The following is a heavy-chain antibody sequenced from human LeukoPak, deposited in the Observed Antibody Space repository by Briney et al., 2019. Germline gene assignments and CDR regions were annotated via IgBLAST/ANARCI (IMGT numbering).Heavy chain of an antibody. Sequence: GGSLRLSCAASGFTFSNYTMSWVRQAPGKGLEWVSVISISGGITYYADSVKGRFTISRDNSKNTLYLQMNSLRAEDTAVYYCARSPCSTATCLHPSVYFDPWGQGTLVTVSS. CDR2: ISISGGIT. CDR3: ARSPCSTATCLHPSVYFDP. J-gene: IGHJ5*02. V-gene: IGHV3-23*01. CDR1: GFTFSNYT. D-gene: IGHD2-2*01.